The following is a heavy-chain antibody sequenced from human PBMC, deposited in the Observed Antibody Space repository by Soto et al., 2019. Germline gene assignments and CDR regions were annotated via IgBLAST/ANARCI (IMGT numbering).Heavy chain of an antibody. V-gene: IGHV4-39*01. CDR1: GGSISSSSYY. J-gene: IGHJ4*02. CDR3: ARQRSGWYSGLTYYFDY. Sequence: SETLSLTCTVSGGSISSSSYYWGWIRQPPGKWLEWIGSIYYSGSTYYNPSLKSRVTISVDTSKNQFSLKLSSVTAADTAVYYCARQRSGWYSGLTYYFDYWGQGTLVTVSS. D-gene: IGHD6-19*01. CDR2: IYYSGST.